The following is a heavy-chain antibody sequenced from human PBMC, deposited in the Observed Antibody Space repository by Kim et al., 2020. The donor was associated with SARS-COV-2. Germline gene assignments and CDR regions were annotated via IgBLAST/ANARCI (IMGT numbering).Heavy chain of an antibody. CDR2: ISYDGSNK. J-gene: IGHJ4*01. Sequence: GGSLRLSCAASGFTFSSYGMHWVRQAPGKGLEWVAFISYDGSNKYYADSVKGRFTISRDNSKNTLYLQMNSLRAEDTAVYYCAKRGDIVVVPAAIPYYF. CDR3: AKRGDIVVVPAAIPYYF. V-gene: IGHV3-30*18. D-gene: IGHD2-2*01. CDR1: GFTFSSYG.